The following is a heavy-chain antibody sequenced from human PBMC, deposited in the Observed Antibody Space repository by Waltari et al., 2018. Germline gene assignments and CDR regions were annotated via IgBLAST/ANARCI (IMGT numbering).Heavy chain of an antibody. CDR1: GFTFSSYS. Sequence: EVRLVESGGGLVKPGGSLRLSCAASGFTFSSYSMNWVRQAPGKGLEWVSSISSSSSYIYYADSVKGRFTISRDNAKNSLYLQMNSLRAEDTAVYYCARGPPYYDFWSGYGDYWGQGTLVTVSS. CDR2: ISSSSSYI. V-gene: IGHV3-21*01. D-gene: IGHD3-3*01. CDR3: ARGPPYYDFWSGYGDY. J-gene: IGHJ4*02.